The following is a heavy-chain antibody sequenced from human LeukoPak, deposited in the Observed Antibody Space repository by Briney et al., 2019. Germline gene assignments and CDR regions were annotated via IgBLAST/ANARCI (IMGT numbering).Heavy chain of an antibody. V-gene: IGHV3-21*06. J-gene: IGHJ6*03. CDR2: ISTVSTYT. Sequence: GGSLRLSCAPSGFTYTDYSMSWVRQAPGKGLEWVASISTVSTYTFYGDSVKGRFTISRDNAKNSLYLQMSYLTAEDTAVCYCESDRSAVSLYYYMDVWGKGTTVTVSS. CDR1: GFTYTDYS. CDR3: ESDRSAVSLYYYMDV.